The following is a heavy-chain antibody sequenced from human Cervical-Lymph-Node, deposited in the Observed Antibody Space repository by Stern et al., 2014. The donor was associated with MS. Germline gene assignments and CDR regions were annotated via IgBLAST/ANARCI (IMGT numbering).Heavy chain of an antibody. V-gene: IGHV1-2*02. CDR2: ILPKTGDT. Sequence: VQLEESGAEVKTPGASVKGSCKASGYTFAGYHVQWVRQAPGHGREWMGWILPKTGDTNYAQKFQVRVSMTGDTSISTAYMELSGLTFDDTATYYCARDRDFSSWGDFDYWGQGTLVTVSP. CDR3: ARDRDFSSWGDFDY. D-gene: IGHD6-13*01. J-gene: IGHJ4*02. CDR1: GYTFAGYH.